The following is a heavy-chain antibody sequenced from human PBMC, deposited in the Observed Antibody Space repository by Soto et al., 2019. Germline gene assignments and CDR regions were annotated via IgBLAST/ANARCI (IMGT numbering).Heavy chain of an antibody. Sequence: ASVKVSCKASGYTFIGYYVHWVRQAPGQGLEWMGWINPNSGGTIYPQKFQGRVTMTRDTSISTAYMELSSLTFDDTAVYYCATTGNFGSGTSFRVDYWGQGTLVTVSS. CDR1: GYTFIGYY. CDR2: INPNSGGT. J-gene: IGHJ4*02. CDR3: ATTGNFGSGTSFRVDY. D-gene: IGHD3-10*01. V-gene: IGHV1-2*02.